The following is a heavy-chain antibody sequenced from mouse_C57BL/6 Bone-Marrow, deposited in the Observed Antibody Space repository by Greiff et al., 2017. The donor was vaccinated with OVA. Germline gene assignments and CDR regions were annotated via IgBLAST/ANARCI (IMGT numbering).Heavy chain of an antibody. J-gene: IGHJ3*01. CDR2: ISDGGSYT. V-gene: IGHV5-4*01. D-gene: IGHD2-3*01. CDR3: ARDGYYVPSFAY. Sequence: EVQVVESGGGLVKPGGSLKLSCAASGFTFSSYAMSWVRQTPEKRLEWVATISDGGSYTYYPDNVKGRFTISRDNAKNNLYLQMSHLKSEDTAMYYCARDGYYVPSFAYWGQGTRVTVSA. CDR1: GFTFSSYA.